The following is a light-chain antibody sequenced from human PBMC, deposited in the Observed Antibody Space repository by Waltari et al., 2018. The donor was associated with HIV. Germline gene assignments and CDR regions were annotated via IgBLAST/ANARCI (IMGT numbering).Light chain of an antibody. CDR1: HSVSSN. Sequence: IVMTQSPATLSPSPEERAVLSCRASHSVSSNLAWYQQTPGQAPRRLIYAASTRATGIPPRFRGSGSGTEFTLTISGLQSEDFAFYYCQQYNSWPPRFTFGPGTKV. V-gene: IGKV3-15*01. CDR3: QQYNSWPPRFT. J-gene: IGKJ3*01. CDR2: AAS.